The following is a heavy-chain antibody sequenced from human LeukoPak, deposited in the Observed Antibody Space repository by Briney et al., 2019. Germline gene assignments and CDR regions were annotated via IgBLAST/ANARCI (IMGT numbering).Heavy chain of an antibody. Sequence: MPSETLSLTCAVYGGSFSGYYWSWIRQPPGKGLEWIGEINHSGSTNYNPSLKSRVTISVDTSKNQFSLKLSSVTAADTAVYYCARGIAARHYYYYYMDLWGKGTTVTVSS. V-gene: IGHV4-34*01. D-gene: IGHD6-6*01. CDR3: ARGIAARHYYYYYMDL. J-gene: IGHJ6*03. CDR2: INHSGST. CDR1: GGSFSGYY.